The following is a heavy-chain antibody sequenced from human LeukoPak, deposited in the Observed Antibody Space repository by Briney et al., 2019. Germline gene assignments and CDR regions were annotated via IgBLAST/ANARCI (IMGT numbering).Heavy chain of an antibody. Sequence: KPSETLSLTCAVYGGSFSAYYWSWIRQPPGKGLEWIGEINHSGSTNYNPSLKSRVTISVDTSKNQFSLKLTSVTAPDTAVYYCARGSKSYGYVYWGQGTLVTVSS. J-gene: IGHJ4*02. D-gene: IGHD5-18*01. CDR2: INHSGST. V-gene: IGHV4-34*01. CDR1: GGSFSAYY. CDR3: ARGSKSYGYVY.